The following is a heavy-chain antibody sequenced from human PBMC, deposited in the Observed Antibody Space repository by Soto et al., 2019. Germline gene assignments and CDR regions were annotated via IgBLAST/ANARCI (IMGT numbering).Heavy chain of an antibody. CDR1: GGSISSSSYY. CDR2: IYYSGST. J-gene: IGHJ6*02. D-gene: IGHD2-2*01. CDR3: ASLFYCSSTSCYYYYGMDV. V-gene: IGHV4-39*01. Sequence: QLQLQESGPGLVKPSETLSLTCTVSGGSISSSSYYWGWIRQPPGKGLEWIGSIYYSGSTYYNPSRKSRGPISVDTSKNQFSLKLSSVTAADTAVYYCASLFYCSSTSCYYYYGMDVWGQGTTVTVSS.